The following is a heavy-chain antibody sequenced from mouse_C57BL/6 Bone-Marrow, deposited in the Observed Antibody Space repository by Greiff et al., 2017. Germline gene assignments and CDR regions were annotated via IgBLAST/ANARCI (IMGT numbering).Heavy chain of an antibody. CDR1: GYTFTSYG. J-gene: IGHJ3*01. CDR2: IYPRSGNT. D-gene: IGHD2-3*01. V-gene: IGHV1-81*01. CDR3: ERYYDGYDWLAY. Sequence: QVQLQQSGAELARPGASVQLSCKASGYTFTSYGISWVKQRTGQGLEWIGEIYPRSGNTYYNEKFKGTATLTADKSSSTAYLELRSLTSEASAVYFCERYYDGYDWLAYWCQGTLVPVSA.